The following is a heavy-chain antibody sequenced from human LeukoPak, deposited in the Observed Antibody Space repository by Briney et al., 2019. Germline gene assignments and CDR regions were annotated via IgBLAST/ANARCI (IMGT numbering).Heavy chain of an antibody. J-gene: IGHJ4*02. Sequence: ASVKVSCKASGYTFTSYDINWVRQAAGQGLEWMGWMNPNSGNTGYAQKFQGRVTMTRNTSISTAYMELSSLRSEDTAVYYCARGSGYSYGLDYWGQGTLVTVS. CDR1: GYTFTSYD. D-gene: IGHD5-18*01. CDR3: ARGSGYSYGLDY. V-gene: IGHV1-8*01. CDR2: MNPNSGNT.